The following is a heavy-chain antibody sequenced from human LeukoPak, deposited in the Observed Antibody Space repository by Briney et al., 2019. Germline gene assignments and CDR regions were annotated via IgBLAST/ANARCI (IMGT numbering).Heavy chain of an antibody. CDR3: ARDRLGHCSGGSCYDPEYFQH. CDR2: MNPNSGNT. V-gene: IGHV1-8*01. J-gene: IGHJ1*01. CDR1: GYTFTSYD. Sequence: GASVKVSCKASGYTFTSYDINWVRQATGQGLEWMGWMNPNSGNTGYAQKFQGRVTMTRNTSISTAYMELSSLRSEDTAVYYCARDRLGHCSGGSCYDPEYFQHWGQGTLVTVSS. D-gene: IGHD2-15*01.